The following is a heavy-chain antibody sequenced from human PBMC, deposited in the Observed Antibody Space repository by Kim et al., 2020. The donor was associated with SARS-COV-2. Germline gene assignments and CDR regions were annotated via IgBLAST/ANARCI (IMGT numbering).Heavy chain of an antibody. CDR1: GYTLTELS. V-gene: IGHV1-24*01. Sequence: ASVKVSCKVSGYTLTELSMHWVRQAPGKGLEWMGGFDPEDGETIYAQKFQGRVTMTEDTSTDTAYMELSSLRSEDTAVYYCATGQTIVVVPAAIRSYYYYYGIDVWSQETTVTVSS. D-gene: IGHD2-2*01. J-gene: IGHJ6*02. CDR2: FDPEDGET. CDR3: ATGQTIVVVPAAIRSYYYYYGIDV.